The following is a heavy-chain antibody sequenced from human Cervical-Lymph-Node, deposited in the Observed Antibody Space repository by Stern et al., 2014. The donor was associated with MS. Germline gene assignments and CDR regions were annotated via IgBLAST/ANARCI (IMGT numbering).Heavy chain of an antibody. Sequence: VQLVESGAEVKKPGESLKISCKGSGYSFTSYWIGWVRQMPGKGLEWMGMIYPGDSDTRSSPSFQGQVTISADKSISTAYLQWSSLKASDTAMYYCARSTSLGDDDYYGMDVWGQGTTVTVSS. CDR3: ARSTSLGDDDYYGMDV. V-gene: IGHV5-51*01. CDR1: GYSFTSYW. J-gene: IGHJ6*02. D-gene: IGHD3-10*01. CDR2: IYPGDSDT.